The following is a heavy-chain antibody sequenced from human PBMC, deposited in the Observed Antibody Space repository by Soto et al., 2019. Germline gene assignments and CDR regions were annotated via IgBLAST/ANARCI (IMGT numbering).Heavy chain of an antibody. J-gene: IGHJ6*02. CDR3: ARGIYVKDGLDV. D-gene: IGHD3-16*01. Sequence: EVQLVESGGGLVQPGGSLRLSCAASEFTFNNYWMHWVRQVPGKGLEWVSRINTDGSTTNYADSVMGRFTISRDNADNTVYLQMNSLRAEDTAVYYCARGIYVKDGLDVWGQGATVTVSS. V-gene: IGHV3-74*01. CDR1: EFTFNNYW. CDR2: INTDGSTT.